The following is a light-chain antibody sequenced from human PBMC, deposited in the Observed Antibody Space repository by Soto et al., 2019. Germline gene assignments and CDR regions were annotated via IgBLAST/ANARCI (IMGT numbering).Light chain of an antibody. CDR2: GAS. V-gene: IGKV3-15*01. Sequence: PASVSGSPGERATLSCRASQSVSSNLAWYQQKPGQAPRLLIYGASTRATGIPARFSGSGSGTEFTLTISSLQSEDFAVYYCQQYNNWPSWTFGQGTKVDIK. CDR3: QQYNNWPSWT. CDR1: QSVSSN. J-gene: IGKJ1*01.